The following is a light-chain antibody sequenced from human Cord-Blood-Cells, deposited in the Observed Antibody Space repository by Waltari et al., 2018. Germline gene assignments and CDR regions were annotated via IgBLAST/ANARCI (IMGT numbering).Light chain of an antibody. V-gene: IGKV3-15*01. Sequence: EIVMTQSPATLSVSPGARATLSCRASQSVSSNLAWYQQKPVQAPRLLIYGASTRATGIPARFSGSGSGTEFTLTISSLQSEDFAVYYCQQYNNWPPGTFGQGTKLEIK. CDR1: QSVSSN. CDR3: QQYNNWPPGT. J-gene: IGKJ2*01. CDR2: GAS.